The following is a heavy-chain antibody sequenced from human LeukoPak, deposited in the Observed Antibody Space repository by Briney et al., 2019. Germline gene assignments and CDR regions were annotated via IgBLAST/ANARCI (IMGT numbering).Heavy chain of an antibody. J-gene: IGHJ3*02. CDR3: ARAEGYYDSSGYYFSDAFDI. CDR2: IYPGDSDT. V-gene: IGHV5-51*01. D-gene: IGHD3-22*01. CDR1: GYSFTSYW. Sequence: GESLKISCKGSGYSFTSYWIGWVRQMPGKGLEWMGIIYPGDSDTRYSPSFQGQVTISADKSISTAYLQWSSLKASDTAMCYCARAEGYYDSSGYYFSDAFDIWGQGTMVTVSS.